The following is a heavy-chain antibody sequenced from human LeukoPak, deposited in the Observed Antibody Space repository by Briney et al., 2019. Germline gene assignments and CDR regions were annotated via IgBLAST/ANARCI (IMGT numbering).Heavy chain of an antibody. D-gene: IGHD2-15*01. CDR1: GFTFSSYW. Sequence: GGSLRLSCAASGFTFSSYWMHWVRQAPGRGLVWVSRINSDGSSTSYADSVKGRFTISRDNSKNTLYLQMNSLRAEDTAVYYCAKSGLNRFDYWGQGTLVTVSS. V-gene: IGHV3-74*01. CDR3: AKSGLNRFDY. CDR2: INSDGSST. J-gene: IGHJ4*02.